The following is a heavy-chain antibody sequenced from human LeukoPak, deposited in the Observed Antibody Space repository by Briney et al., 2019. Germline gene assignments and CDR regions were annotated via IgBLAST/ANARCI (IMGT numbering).Heavy chain of an antibody. J-gene: IGHJ4*02. Sequence: GGSLRLSCAASGFTFSSYEMHWVRQAPGKGLERVAIISYDGSNKYYADSVKGRFTFSRDNSKNTLYLQMNSLRAEDTAVYYCAKALAGRVRGVTRFDYWGQGTLVTVSS. CDR1: GFTFSSYE. CDR3: AKALAGRVRGVTRFDY. CDR2: ISYDGSNK. D-gene: IGHD3-10*01. V-gene: IGHV3-30*04.